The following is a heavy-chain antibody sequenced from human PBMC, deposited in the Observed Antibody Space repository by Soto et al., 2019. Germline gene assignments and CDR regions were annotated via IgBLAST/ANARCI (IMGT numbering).Heavy chain of an antibody. CDR2: IYYSGST. J-gene: IGHJ6*02. Sequence: QVQLQESGPGLVKPSETLSLTCTVSGGSISSYYWSWIRQPPGKGLEWIGYIYYSGSTNYNPSLKRRLTISADTPKNQFSLKLSSVTAADTAVYYCARLLGGYYYYGMDVWGQGTTVTVSS. CDR3: ARLLGGYYYYGMDV. CDR1: GGSISSYY. V-gene: IGHV4-59*01. D-gene: IGHD3-3*01.